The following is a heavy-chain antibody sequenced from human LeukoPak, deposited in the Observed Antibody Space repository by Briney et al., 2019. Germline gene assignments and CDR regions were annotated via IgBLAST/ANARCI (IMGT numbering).Heavy chain of an antibody. D-gene: IGHD3-3*01. V-gene: IGHV3-21*01. CDR2: ISSSSYI. Sequence: GGSLRLSCVASGFTFSIYSMNWVGQAPGKGLEWVSCISSSSYIYYADSVRGRFTISRHNAKNSLYLQMNSLRAEDTAVYYCARDRPVTIFGVVATVNWFDPWGQGTLVTVSS. J-gene: IGHJ5*02. CDR3: ARDRPVTIFGVVATVNWFDP. CDR1: GFTFSIYS.